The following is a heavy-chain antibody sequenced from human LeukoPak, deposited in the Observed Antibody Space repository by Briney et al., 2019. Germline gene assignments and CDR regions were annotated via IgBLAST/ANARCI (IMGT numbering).Heavy chain of an antibody. CDR3: ARDFPPGIAVAGAFDI. J-gene: IGHJ3*02. Sequence: PSETLSLTCTVSGGSISSYYWNWIRQPAGKGLEWIGRINTSGSTNYNPSLKSRVTMSVDTSKNQFSLKLSSVTAADTAVYYCARDFPPGIAVAGAFDIWGQGTMVTVSS. CDR2: INTSGST. CDR1: GGSISSYY. V-gene: IGHV4-4*07. D-gene: IGHD6-19*01.